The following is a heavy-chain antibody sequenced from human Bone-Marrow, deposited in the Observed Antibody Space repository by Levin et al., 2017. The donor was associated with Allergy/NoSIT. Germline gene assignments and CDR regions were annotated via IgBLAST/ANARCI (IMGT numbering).Heavy chain of an antibody. CDR3: TTDLPGAAFVDFDY. D-gene: IGHD3-3*02. V-gene: IGHV3-15*07. Sequence: GGSLRLSCAASGFTFTSAWLNWVRQAPGKGLEWVGRVKSKVDGGTTDYAEPVKGRFTISRDDSKNTLYLQMNSLKIEDTAVYYCTTDLPGAAFVDFDYWGQGTLVTVPS. CDR1: GFTFTSAW. J-gene: IGHJ4*02. CDR2: VKSKVDGGTT.